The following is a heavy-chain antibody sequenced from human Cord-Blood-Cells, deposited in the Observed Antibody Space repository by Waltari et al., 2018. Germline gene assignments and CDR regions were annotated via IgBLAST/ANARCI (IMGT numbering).Heavy chain of an antibody. V-gene: IGHV7-4-1*02. CDR2: IKTNTGNP. Sequence: QVQLVQSGSALKKPGASVKVSCKASGYTSTSYAMNWVRQPPGQGMEWMGWIKTNTGNPTFAQGFTVRFVFSLDTSVSTAYLQISSLKAEDTAVYYCARLDYDILTGYYDYWGQGTLVTVSS. J-gene: IGHJ4*02. D-gene: IGHD3-9*01. CDR3: ARLDYDILTGYYDY. CDR1: GYTSTSYA.